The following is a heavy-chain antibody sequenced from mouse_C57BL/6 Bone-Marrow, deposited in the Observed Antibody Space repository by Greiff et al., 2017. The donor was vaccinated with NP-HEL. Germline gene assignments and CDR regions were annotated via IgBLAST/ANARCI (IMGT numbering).Heavy chain of an antibody. Sequence: QVQLQQSGAELARPGASVKLSCKASGYTFTSYGISWVKQRPGQGLEWIGEIYPRSGNTYYNEKFKGKATLTADKSSSTAYMELRSLTSEDSAFYFCARWEVAQASFSWFAYWGQGTLVTVSA. D-gene: IGHD3-2*02. CDR2: IYPRSGNT. CDR3: ARWEVAQASFSWFAY. V-gene: IGHV1-81*01. CDR1: GYTFTSYG. J-gene: IGHJ3*01.